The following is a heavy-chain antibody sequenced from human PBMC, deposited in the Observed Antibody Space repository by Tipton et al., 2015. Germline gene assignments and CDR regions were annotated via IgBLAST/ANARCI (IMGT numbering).Heavy chain of an antibody. D-gene: IGHD4-17*01. V-gene: IGHV4-38-2*01. J-gene: IGHJ4*02. CDR2: TYHSGDS. CDR1: GYSISSGYY. Sequence: TLSLTCAISGYSISSGYYWGWIRQPPGKGLEWIGSTYHSGDSYYNPSLKSRATISVDTSKNQFSLQLKSVTAADTAVYYCARGEIGDFDSWGQGTLVTVSS. CDR3: ARGEIGDFDS.